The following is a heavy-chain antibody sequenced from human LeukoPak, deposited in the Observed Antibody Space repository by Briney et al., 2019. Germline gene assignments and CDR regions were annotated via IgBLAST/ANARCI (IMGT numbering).Heavy chain of an antibody. CDR3: AREGTAGTNLNWFDP. CDR1: GGSISSYY. V-gene: IGHV4-59*01. J-gene: IGHJ5*02. Sequence: SETLSPTCTVSGGSISSYYWSWVRQPPGKGLEWVGYISYSGGTNFNPSPKSRVTISVDTPKNHFSLKLSSVTAADTAVYYFAREGTAGTNLNWFDPWGQGTLVTVSS. D-gene: IGHD1-1*01. CDR2: ISYSGGT.